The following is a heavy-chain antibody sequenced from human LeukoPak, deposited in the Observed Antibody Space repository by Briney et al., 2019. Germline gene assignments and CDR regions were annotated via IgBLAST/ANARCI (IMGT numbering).Heavy chain of an antibody. D-gene: IGHD2-21*01. V-gene: IGHV1-2*02. CDR1: GYTFSDFY. CDR2: INPNTGGT. CDR3: ARVAYCGSGCYYYFDY. Sequence: ASVKVSCKASGYTFSDFYLHWVRQAPGQGLEWMGWINPNTGGTNYAQKFQGRVTLTRDTSISTAYMELNWLTSDDTALYYCARVAYCGSGCYYYFDYWGQGTLITVSS. J-gene: IGHJ4*02.